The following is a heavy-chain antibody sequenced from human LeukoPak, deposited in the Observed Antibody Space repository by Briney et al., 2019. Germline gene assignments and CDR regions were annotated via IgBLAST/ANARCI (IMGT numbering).Heavy chain of an antibody. D-gene: IGHD6-13*01. CDR1: GYTFTSYY. V-gene: IGHV1-46*01. Sequence: ASVKVSCKASGYTFTSYYMHWVRQAPGQGLEWMGIINPSGGSTIYAHKSQGRVTMTRDMSTSTVYMELSSLRSEDTAVYYCARDRSIAASGRSWYFDLWGRGTLVTVSS. CDR3: ARDRSIAASGRSWYFDL. J-gene: IGHJ2*01. CDR2: INPSGGST.